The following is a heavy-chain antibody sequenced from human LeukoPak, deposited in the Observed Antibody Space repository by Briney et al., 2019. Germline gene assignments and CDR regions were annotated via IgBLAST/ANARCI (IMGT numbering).Heavy chain of an antibody. CDR3: ASGHRYSSGPYYFDY. D-gene: IGHD6-19*01. Sequence: SETLSLTCAVYGGSFSGYYWSWIRQPPGKGLEWIGEINHSGSTNYNPSLKSRVTISVDTSKNQFSLKLSSVTAADTAVYYCASGHRYSSGPYYFDYWGQGTLVTVSS. J-gene: IGHJ4*02. CDR2: INHSGST. CDR1: GGSFSGYY. V-gene: IGHV4-34*01.